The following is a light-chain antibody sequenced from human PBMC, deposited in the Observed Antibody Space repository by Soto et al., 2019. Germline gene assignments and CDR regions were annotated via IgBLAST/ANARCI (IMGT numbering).Light chain of an antibody. J-gene: IGKJ5*01. V-gene: IGKV1-39*01. CDR2: AAS. Sequence: DIQMTQSPSSLSASVGDRVTITCRASQGIRNDLGWYQQKPGEAPKLLIYAASSLQSGVPSRFSGSGSGTDFTLTISSLQPEDFATYYCQQSDHSPIYTFGQGTRLEIK. CDR1: QGIRND. CDR3: QQSDHSPIYT.